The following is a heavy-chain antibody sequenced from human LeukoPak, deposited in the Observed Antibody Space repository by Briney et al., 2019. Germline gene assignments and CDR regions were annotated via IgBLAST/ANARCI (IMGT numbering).Heavy chain of an antibody. D-gene: IGHD7-27*01. CDR3: ARNPPRTGDFNY. CDR2: MSPNNGDT. Sequence: ASQKGSCKTSGYTFTSYDINWVRQATGQGLEWLGWMSPNNGDTGYAQEFQGRVTMTRDTSTNTAYMELSALTSEDTAVYYCARNPPRTGDFNYWGQGALVTVSS. V-gene: IGHV1-8*01. J-gene: IGHJ4*02. CDR1: GYTFTSYD.